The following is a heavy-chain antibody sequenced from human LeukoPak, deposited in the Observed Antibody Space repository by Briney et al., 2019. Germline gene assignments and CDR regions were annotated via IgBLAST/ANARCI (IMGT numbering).Heavy chain of an antibody. CDR2: INWNGGST. Sequence: GGSLRLSCAASGFTFDDYGMSWVRQAPGKGLEWVSGINWNGGSTGYADSVKGRFTISRDNAKNSLYLQMNSLRAEDTALYHCARRLAYCGGDCAEDYWGQGTLVTVSS. D-gene: IGHD2-21*02. CDR3: ARRLAYCGGDCAEDY. CDR1: GFTFDDYG. V-gene: IGHV3-20*01. J-gene: IGHJ4*02.